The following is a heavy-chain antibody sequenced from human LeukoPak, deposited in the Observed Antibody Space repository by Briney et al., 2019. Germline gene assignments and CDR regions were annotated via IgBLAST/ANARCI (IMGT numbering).Heavy chain of an antibody. CDR1: GYTFTGYF. CDR2: IHPNSGGT. Sequence: EASVKVSCKASGYTFTGYFIHWVRQAPGQGLEWMGWIHPNSGGTDYAQKFQGRVTMTRDTSISTAYMELSRLRSDDTAVYYCAPTNSWSYYFDYWGQGTLVTVSS. CDR3: APTNSWSYYFDY. J-gene: IGHJ4*02. V-gene: IGHV1-2*02. D-gene: IGHD6-13*01.